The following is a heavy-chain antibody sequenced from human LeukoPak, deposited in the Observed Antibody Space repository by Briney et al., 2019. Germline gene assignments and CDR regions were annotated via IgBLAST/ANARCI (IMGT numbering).Heavy chain of an antibody. D-gene: IGHD1-14*01. CDR1: GGSISSYY. J-gene: IGHJ6*03. Sequence: SETLSLTCTVSGGSISSYYWSWIRQPAGKGLEWIGPIYTSGSTNYNPSLKSRVTMSVDTSKNQFSLKLSSVTAADTAVYYCARDPPGGYYYYMDVWGKGTTVTVSS. CDR2: IYTSGST. CDR3: ARDPPGGYYYYMDV. V-gene: IGHV4-4*07.